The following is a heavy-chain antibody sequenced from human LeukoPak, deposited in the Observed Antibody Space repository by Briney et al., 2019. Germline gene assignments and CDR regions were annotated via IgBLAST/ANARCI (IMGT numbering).Heavy chain of an antibody. CDR3: ARVGVVVAATGNLWFDP. Sequence: GGSLRLSCAAPGFTFSSYEMNWVRQAPGKGLEWVSYISSSGTTIYYADSVKGRFTISRDNAKNSPYLQMNSLRAEDTAVYYCARVGVVVAATGNLWFDPWGQGTLVTVSS. CDR1: GFTFSSYE. D-gene: IGHD2-15*01. V-gene: IGHV3-48*03. CDR2: ISSSGTTI. J-gene: IGHJ5*02.